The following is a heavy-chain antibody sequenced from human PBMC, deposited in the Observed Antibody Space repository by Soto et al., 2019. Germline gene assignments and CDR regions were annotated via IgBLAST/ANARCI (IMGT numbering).Heavy chain of an antibody. V-gene: IGHV3-23*01. CDR3: ARQQGGRSFDY. D-gene: IGHD6-13*01. CDR2: ISGNGGGT. Sequence: EVQLLGSGGGLVQPGGTLRLSCAASGFTFSNFAMTWVRQAPGKGLEWVSGISGNGGGTWYADSVRGRFTVSRDNSNNTLYLQMASLCAEDTAVYYCARQQGGRSFDYWGQGALVAVSS. J-gene: IGHJ4*02. CDR1: GFTFSNFA.